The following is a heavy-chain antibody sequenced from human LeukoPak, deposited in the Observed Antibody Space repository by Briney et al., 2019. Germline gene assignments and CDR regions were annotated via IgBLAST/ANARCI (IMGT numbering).Heavy chain of an antibody. J-gene: IGHJ4*02. CDR2: IQFTGST. CDR3: ARHMTVTGTRGFDY. CDR1: GGSISRLNW. V-gene: IGHV4-4*02. Sequence: PSGTLSLNCDVSGGSISRLNWCSWVRQPPGKGLEWIGEIQFTGSTHYNPSLESRVTISVDESRNQFSLKLSSVTAADTAVYYCARHMTVTGTRGFDYWGQGILVTVSS. D-gene: IGHD4-11*01.